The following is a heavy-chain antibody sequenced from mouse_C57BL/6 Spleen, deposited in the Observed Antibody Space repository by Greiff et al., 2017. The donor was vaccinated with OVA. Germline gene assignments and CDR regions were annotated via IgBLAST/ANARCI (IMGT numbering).Heavy chain of an antibody. CDR3: TRGAVGSYWYFDV. V-gene: IGHV5-9-1*02. D-gene: IGHD1-1*01. CDR1: GFTFSSYA. J-gene: IGHJ1*03. CDR2: ISSGGDYI. Sequence: EVNVVESGEGLVKPGGSLKLSCAASGFTFSSYAMSWVRQTPEKRLEWVAYISSGGDYIYYADTVKGRFTISRDNARNTLYLQMSSLKSEDTAMYYCTRGAVGSYWYFDVWGTGTTVTVSS.